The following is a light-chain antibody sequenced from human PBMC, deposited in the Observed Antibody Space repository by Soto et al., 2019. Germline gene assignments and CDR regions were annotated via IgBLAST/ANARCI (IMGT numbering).Light chain of an antibody. Sequence: DIQMTQSPSSLSASVGDRVTITCRASQSISTYLNWDQQIPGKAPKLLIYAASTLQSGVTTRFSGGGSGTDFTRTISSLQPEDFATYFCQQGYRTPRSFGQGTKLEIK. V-gene: IGKV1-39*01. CDR1: QSISTY. CDR3: QQGYRTPRS. J-gene: IGKJ2*04. CDR2: AAS.